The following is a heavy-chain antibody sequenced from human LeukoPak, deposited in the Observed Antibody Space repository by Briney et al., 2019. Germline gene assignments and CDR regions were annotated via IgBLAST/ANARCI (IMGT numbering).Heavy chain of an antibody. Sequence: SVKVSCKASGGTFSSYAISWVRQAPGQGLEWMGGIIPIFGTANYAQKFQGRVTITADESTSTAYMELRSLRSDDTAVYYCARDEDYGISVNVDYWGQGTLVTVSS. D-gene: IGHD4-17*01. CDR1: GGTFSSYA. V-gene: IGHV1-69*13. CDR3: ARDEDYGISVNVDY. CDR2: IIPIFGTA. J-gene: IGHJ4*02.